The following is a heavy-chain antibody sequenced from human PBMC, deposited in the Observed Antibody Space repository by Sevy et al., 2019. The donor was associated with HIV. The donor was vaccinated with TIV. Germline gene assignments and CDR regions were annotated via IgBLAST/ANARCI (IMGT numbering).Heavy chain of an antibody. V-gene: IGHV1-2*02. CDR2: INPNSGGT. D-gene: IGHD3-16*02. J-gene: IGHJ3*02. CDR3: ARDRLRLGELSLSPSDAFDI. Sequence: ASVKVSCKASGYTFTGCYMHWVRQAPGQGLEWMGWINPNSGGTNYAQKFQGRVTMTRDTSISTAYMELSRLGSDDTAVYYCARDRLRLGELSLSPSDAFDIWGQGTMVTVSS. CDR1: GYTFTGCY.